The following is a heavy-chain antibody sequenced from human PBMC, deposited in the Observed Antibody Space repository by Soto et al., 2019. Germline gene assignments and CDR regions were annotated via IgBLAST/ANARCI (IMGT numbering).Heavy chain of an antibody. CDR1: GVTFSISS. Sequence: GGSLGLSCAASGVTFSISSMNWVRQAPGKELERVSYISSSSSTIYYADSVKGRFTISRDNAKNSLYLQMNSLRAEDTAVYYCARFSPCCGGSCFDNYYYYYMDVWGKGTSVTVSS. D-gene: IGHD2-15*01. V-gene: IGHV3-48*01. CDR2: ISSSSSTI. J-gene: IGHJ6*03. CDR3: ARFSPCCGGSCFDNYYYYYMDV.